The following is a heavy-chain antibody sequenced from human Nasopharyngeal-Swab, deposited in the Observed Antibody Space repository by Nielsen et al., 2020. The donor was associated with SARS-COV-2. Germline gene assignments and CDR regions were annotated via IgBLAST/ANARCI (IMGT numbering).Heavy chain of an antibody. V-gene: IGHV4-59*01. J-gene: IGHJ6*02. Sequence: SETLSLTCTVSGGSISSYYWSWIRQPPGKGLEWIGYIYYSGSTNYNPSLKSRVTISVDTSKNQFSLKLSSATAADTAVYYCARGWIAARPHYYYYYGMDVWGQGTTVTVSS. CDR3: ARGWIAARPHYYYYYGMDV. CDR1: GGSISSYY. D-gene: IGHD6-6*01. CDR2: IYYSGST.